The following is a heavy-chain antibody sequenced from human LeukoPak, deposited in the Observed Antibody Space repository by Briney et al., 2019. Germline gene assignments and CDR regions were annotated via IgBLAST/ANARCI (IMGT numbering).Heavy chain of an antibody. D-gene: IGHD3-3*01. CDR1: GGSFSGYY. J-gene: IGHJ4*02. CDR2: INHSGST. V-gene: IGHV4-34*01. CDR3: ARRPGTILDS. Sequence: KPSETLSLTCAVYGGSFSGYYWSWIRQPPGKGLEWIGEINHSGSTNYNPSLKSRVTISVDTSKNQFSLKLSSVTAADTAVYYCARRPGTILDSWGQGTLVTVSS.